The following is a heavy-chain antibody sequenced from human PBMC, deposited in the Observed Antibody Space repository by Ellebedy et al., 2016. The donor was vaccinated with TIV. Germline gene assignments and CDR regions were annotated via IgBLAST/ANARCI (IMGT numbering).Heavy chain of an antibody. Sequence: AASVKVSCKASGGTFSSYALSWVRQAPGQGLEWMGGIIASSGTANYAQKFLGRVTITADESTSTVYMELSSLRSEDTAIYYCARYRDYVSPWGQGTLVTVSS. CDR2: IIASSGTA. J-gene: IGHJ5*02. D-gene: IGHD4-17*01. CDR3: ARYRDYVSP. V-gene: IGHV1-69*13. CDR1: GGTFSSYA.